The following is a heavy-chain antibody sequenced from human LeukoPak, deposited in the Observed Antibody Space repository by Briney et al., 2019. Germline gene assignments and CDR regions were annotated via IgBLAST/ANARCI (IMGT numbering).Heavy chain of an antibody. Sequence: GGSLRLSCVASGFTFGKYWMSWVRQAPGKGLEWVANIKLDGSEKNYVDSVKGRFTISRDNTKNSLYLQMNSLRVEDTAVFYCARDQYDTWSRRGNFDSWGQGTLIIVSS. D-gene: IGHD3-3*01. V-gene: IGHV3-7*03. CDR2: IKLDGSEK. CDR1: GFTFGKYW. CDR3: ARDQYDTWSRRGNFDS. J-gene: IGHJ4*02.